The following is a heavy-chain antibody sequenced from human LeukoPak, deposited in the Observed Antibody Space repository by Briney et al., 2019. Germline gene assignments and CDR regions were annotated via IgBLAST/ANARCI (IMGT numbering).Heavy chain of an antibody. V-gene: IGHV3-23*01. Sequence: GGSLRLSCAASGFTFSSYAMSWVRQAPGKGLEWVSAISGSGGSTYYADSVKGRFTISRDNSKNTLYLQMNSLRAEDTAVYYCAKIPSSGEGQTLPKNYYYMDVWGKGTTVTVSS. J-gene: IGHJ6*03. CDR1: GFTFSSYA. CDR2: ISGSGGST. CDR3: AKIPSSGEGQTLPKNYYYMDV. D-gene: IGHD2-15*01.